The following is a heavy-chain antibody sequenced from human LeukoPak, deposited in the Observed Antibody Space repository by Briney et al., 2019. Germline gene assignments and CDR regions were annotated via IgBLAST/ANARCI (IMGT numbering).Heavy chain of an antibody. J-gene: IGHJ4*02. CDR3: ARDPDNWNDDY. CDR1: GFTFSSYA. Sequence: GGSLRLSCAASGFTFSSYAMHWVRQAPGKGLEWVAVISYDGSNKYYADSVKGRFTISRDNSKNTLYLQMNSLRAEDTAVYYCARDPDNWNDDYWGQGTLVTVSS. V-gene: IGHV3-30-3*01. D-gene: IGHD1-1*01. CDR2: ISYDGSNK.